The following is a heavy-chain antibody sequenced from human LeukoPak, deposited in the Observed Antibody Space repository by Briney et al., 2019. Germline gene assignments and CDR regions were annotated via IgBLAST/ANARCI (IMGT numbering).Heavy chain of an antibody. CDR2: ISSDGGST. Sequence: PGGSLRLSCAASGFTFSSYAMHWVRQAPGKGLEYVSAISSDGGSTYYPNSVKGRFTISRDNSKNTLYLQMGSLRAEDMAVYYCARDSVLLWFGDTYYYMDVWGKGTTVTISS. V-gene: IGHV3-64*01. CDR3: ARDSVLLWFGDTYYYMDV. CDR1: GFTFSSYA. J-gene: IGHJ6*03. D-gene: IGHD3-10*01.